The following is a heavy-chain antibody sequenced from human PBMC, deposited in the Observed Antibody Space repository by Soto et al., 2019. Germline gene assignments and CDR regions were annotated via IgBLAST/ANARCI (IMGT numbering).Heavy chain of an antibody. CDR2: INPNNGAT. Sequence: QVQLVQSGAEVKKPGASVKVSCKAPRYIFTAYFMHWVRQAPGQGLEWMGWINPNNGATHYGLSFQGRATMPRDTSISTAYLELSSLRSDDKAVYYCASHDPGARFDPWGQGTLVIVSS. V-gene: IGHV1-2*02. CDR3: ASHDPGARFDP. J-gene: IGHJ5*02. D-gene: IGHD1-1*01. CDR1: RYIFTAYF.